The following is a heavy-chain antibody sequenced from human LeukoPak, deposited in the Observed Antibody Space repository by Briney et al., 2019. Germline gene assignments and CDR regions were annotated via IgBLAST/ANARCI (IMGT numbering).Heavy chain of an antibody. CDR3: ARRLGYCSDGSCYSLNY. CDR2: ISGYNGNT. CDR1: GYTLTTYV. J-gene: IGHJ4*02. Sequence: ASVKVSCRAFGYTLTTYVITWVRQAPGQGLEWMEWISGYNGNTNFAQKFQGRVAMTRNTSISTAYMELSSLRSDDTAVYYCARRLGYCSDGSCYSLNYWGQGTLVTVSS. D-gene: IGHD2-15*01. V-gene: IGHV1-18*01.